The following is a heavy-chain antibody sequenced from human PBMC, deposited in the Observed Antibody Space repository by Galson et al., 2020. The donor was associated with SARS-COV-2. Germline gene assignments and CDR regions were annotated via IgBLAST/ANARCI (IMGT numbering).Heavy chain of an antibody. J-gene: IGHJ6*02. CDR3: ARDASGARFARDV. D-gene: IGHD3-10*01. CDR2: ISSSSDYI. CDR1: GFSFSLYN. V-gene: IGHV3-21*01. Sequence: GGSLTLSCAVSGFSFSLYNMNWVRQPPGKGLEWVSSISSSSDYIYGADSVKRRFTISRDNAKSLLYLDMHSRRAEDTGVYYCARDASGARFARDVWGQGTTVTVSS.